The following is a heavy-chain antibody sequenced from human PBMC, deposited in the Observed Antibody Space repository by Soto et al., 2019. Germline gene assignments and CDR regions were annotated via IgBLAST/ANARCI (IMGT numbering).Heavy chain of an antibody. CDR2: INPNSVGT. CDR3: AKDPNGDYVGGFEM. D-gene: IGHD4-17*01. Sequence: ASVKVSCKASGYTFTGHYMHWVRQAPGQGLEWMGWINPNSVGTNYAQKFQGRVTMTRDTSISTAYMELSRLRADDTAMYYCAKDPNGDYVGGFEMLGQGTMVTVSS. J-gene: IGHJ3*02. V-gene: IGHV1-2*02. CDR1: GYTFTGHY.